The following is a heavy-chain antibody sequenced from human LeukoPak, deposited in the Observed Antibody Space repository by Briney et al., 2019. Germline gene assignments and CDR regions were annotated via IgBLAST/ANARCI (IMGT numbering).Heavy chain of an antibody. CDR1: GGSFSGYY. CDR3: ARGVLVTVYAAFDY. CDR2: IIHSGRT. V-gene: IGHV4-34*01. Sequence: SETLSLTCGVYGGSFSGYYWTWIRQSPGMGLEWVGEIIHSGRTNYNPSLTSRVTISVDTSKNQFSLELSSVTAADTAVYYCARGVLVTVYAAFDYWGQGTLVTVSS. J-gene: IGHJ4*02. D-gene: IGHD2-8*01.